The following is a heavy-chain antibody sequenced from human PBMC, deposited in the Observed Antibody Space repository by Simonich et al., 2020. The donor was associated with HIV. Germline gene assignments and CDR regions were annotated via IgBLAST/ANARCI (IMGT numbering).Heavy chain of an antibody. CDR3: AKDRYSSSSGSFDY. Sequence: EVQLVESGGGLVQPGRSLRLSCAASGFTFDDYAMHWVRQAQRKGVEWVSGISWNSGSIGYADSVKGRFTISRDNAKNSLYLQMNSLRAEDMALYYCAKDRYSSSSGSFDYWGQGTLVTVSS. CDR1: GFTFDDYA. CDR2: ISWNSGSI. D-gene: IGHD6-6*01. J-gene: IGHJ4*02. V-gene: IGHV3-9*03.